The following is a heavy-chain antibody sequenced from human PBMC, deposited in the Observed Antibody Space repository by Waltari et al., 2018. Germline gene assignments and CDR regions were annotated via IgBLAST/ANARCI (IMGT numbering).Heavy chain of an antibody. CDR1: GFNFAAYW. Sequence: EVQLMESGGGLVQPGGSLSLSCAAPGFNFAAYWMTWVRLAPGKGLEWVANIKYDGSATYHADSVNGRFAISRDNAHNSLYLQMNSVIADDTAIYFCARGSTGYVRVWDSWGQGTMVTVSS. CDR2: IKYDGSAT. J-gene: IGHJ4*02. CDR3: ARGSTGYVRVWDS. V-gene: IGHV3-7*03. D-gene: IGHD2-2*01.